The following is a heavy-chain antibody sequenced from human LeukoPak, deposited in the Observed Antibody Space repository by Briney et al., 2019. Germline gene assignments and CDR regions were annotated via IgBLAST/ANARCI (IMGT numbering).Heavy chain of an antibody. CDR1: GFTFSRYG. J-gene: IGHJ4*02. Sequence: GGSLRLSCAASGFTFSRYGMHWVRQAPGKGLEWLAVITYDGSNKYYADSVKGRFTISRDNSKNTLYLQMNSLRAEDTAVYYWASGYGSGSDDYLDYWGQGALVPVSS. D-gene: IGHD3-10*01. CDR3: ASGYGSGSDDYLDY. V-gene: IGHV3-33*03. CDR2: ITYDGSNK.